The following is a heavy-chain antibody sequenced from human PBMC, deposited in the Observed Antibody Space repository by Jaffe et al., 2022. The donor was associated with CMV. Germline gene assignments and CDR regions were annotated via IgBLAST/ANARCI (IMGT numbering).Heavy chain of an antibody. V-gene: IGHV3-21*01. Sequence: EVQLVESGGGLVKPGGSLRLSCAASGFTFSSYSMNWVRQAPGKGLEWVSSISSSSSYIYYADSVKGRFTISRDNAKNSLYLQMNSLRAEDTAVYYCAIPARYGMDVWGQGTTVTVSS. CDR3: AIPARYGMDV. J-gene: IGHJ6*02. CDR1: GFTFSSYS. CDR2: ISSSSSYI.